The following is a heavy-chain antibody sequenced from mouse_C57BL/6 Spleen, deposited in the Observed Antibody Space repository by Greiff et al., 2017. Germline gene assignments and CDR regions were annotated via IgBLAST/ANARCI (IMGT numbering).Heavy chain of an antibody. D-gene: IGHD1-1*01. CDR1: GFTFSDYY. J-gene: IGHJ4*01. CDR3: ARDRDYYGSSYAMDY. Sequence: EVQLVESEGGLVQPGSSMKLSCTASGFTFSDYYMAWVRQVPEKGLEWVANINYDGSSTYYLDSLKSRFIISRDNAKNILYLQMSSLKSVDTATYYCARDRDYYGSSYAMDYWGQGTSVTVSS. CDR2: INYDGSST. V-gene: IGHV5-16*01.